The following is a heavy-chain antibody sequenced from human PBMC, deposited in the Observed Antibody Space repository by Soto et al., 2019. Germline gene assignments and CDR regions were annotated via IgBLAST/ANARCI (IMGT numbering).Heavy chain of an antibody. J-gene: IGHJ6*02. CDR3: ARETLAVSGTASYGMDV. V-gene: IGHV3-21*01. CDR2: ITSSSSYI. Sequence: EVQLVESGGGLVKPGGSLRLSCAASGFSFSSYTMNWVRQAPGKGLEWVSSITSSSSYIYYSDSVQGRFTISRDNAKNSLYLQMNSLRAEDTAVYSCARETLAVSGTASYGMDVWGQGTTVTVSS. D-gene: IGHD6-19*01. CDR1: GFSFSSYT.